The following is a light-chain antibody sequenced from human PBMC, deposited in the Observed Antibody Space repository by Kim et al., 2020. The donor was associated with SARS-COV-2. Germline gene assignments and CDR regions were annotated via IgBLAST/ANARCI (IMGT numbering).Light chain of an antibody. V-gene: IGKV3-20*01. CDR3: QQYDNSRT. CDR1: QSVSSSY. J-gene: IGKJ1*01. Sequence: EIMLTQSPGTLSLSPGERATLSCRASQSVSSSYLAWYQQKPGQAPRLLIYRASSRATGIPDRFSGSGSGTDFTLTISRLEPEDFAVYYCQQYDNSRTFGQGTKVDIK. CDR2: RAS.